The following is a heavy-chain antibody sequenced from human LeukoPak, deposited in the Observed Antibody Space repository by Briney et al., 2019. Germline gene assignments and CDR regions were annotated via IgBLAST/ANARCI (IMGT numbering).Heavy chain of an antibody. D-gene: IGHD6-6*01. Sequence: PSQTLSLTCTVSGGSISSGSYYWSWIRQPAGKGLEWIGRIYTSGSTNYNPSLKSRVTISVDTSKNQFSLKLSSVTAADTAVYYCARAPRGIAALGWGQGTLVTVSS. V-gene: IGHV4-61*02. CDR2: IYTSGST. CDR3: ARAPRGIAALG. J-gene: IGHJ4*02. CDR1: GGSISSGSYY.